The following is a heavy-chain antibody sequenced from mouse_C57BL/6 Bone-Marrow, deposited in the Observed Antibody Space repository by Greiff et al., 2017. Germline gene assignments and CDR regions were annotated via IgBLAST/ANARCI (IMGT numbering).Heavy chain of an antibody. D-gene: IGHD3-2*02. CDR2: ISSGGSYT. CDR1: GFTFSSYG. Sequence: EVHLVESGGDLVKPGGSLKLSCAASGFTFSSYGMSWVRQTPDTRLEWVATISSGGSYTSYPDSVKGRFTIARDNAKHTLYLQMSSLKSEDTAMYYVARHPRLLRLGFYWYFDVWGTGTTVTVSS. J-gene: IGHJ1*03. CDR3: ARHPRLLRLGFYWYFDV. V-gene: IGHV5-6*01.